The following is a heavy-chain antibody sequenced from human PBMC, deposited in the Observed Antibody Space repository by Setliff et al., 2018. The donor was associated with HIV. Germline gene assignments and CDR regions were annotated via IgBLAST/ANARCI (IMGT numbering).Heavy chain of an antibody. CDR2: INHSGST. V-gene: IGHV4-34*01. CDR1: GGSFTDYY. D-gene: IGHD1-26*01. Sequence: SETLSLTCAVFGGSFTDYYWIWIHQPPGKGLEWIGEINHSGSTHYNPSLKSRFIISVDTSKNRFSLKVNSMTAADTAVYYCARGARLLAAYSDRWDYFYMAVWGKGTTVTVSS. CDR3: ARGARLLAAYSDRWDYFYMAV. J-gene: IGHJ6*03.